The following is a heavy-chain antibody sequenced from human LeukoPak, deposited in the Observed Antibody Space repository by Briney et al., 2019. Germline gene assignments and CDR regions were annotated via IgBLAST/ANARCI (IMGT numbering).Heavy chain of an antibody. D-gene: IGHD2-21*02. CDR1: GGSFIAYY. Sequence: TSETLSLTCAVYGGSFIAYYWSWIRQPPGKGLEWIGEINHSGSTDYNPSLKSRVTISVDTSKNQFSLKLSSVTAADTAVYYCARGGFYCGGDCYFDYWGQGTLVTVSS. J-gene: IGHJ4*02. V-gene: IGHV4-34*01. CDR3: ARGGFYCGGDCYFDY. CDR2: INHSGST.